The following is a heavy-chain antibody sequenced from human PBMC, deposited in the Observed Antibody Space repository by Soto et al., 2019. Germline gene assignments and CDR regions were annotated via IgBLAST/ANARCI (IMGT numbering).Heavy chain of an antibody. CDR2: ISGSGGST. CDR3: AKLGEFDIVVVPAAMLFDY. CDR1: GFTFSSYA. D-gene: IGHD2-2*01. V-gene: IGHV3-23*01. Sequence: GGSLILSCAASGFTFSSYAMSWVRQAPGKGLEWVSAISGSGGSTYYADSVKGRFTISRDNSKNTLYLQMNSLRAEDTAVYYCAKLGEFDIVVVPAAMLFDYWGQGTLVTVSS. J-gene: IGHJ4*02.